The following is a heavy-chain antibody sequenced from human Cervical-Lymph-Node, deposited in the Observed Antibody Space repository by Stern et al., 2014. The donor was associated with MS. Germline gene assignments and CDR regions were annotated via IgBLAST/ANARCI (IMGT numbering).Heavy chain of an antibody. CDR1: GGTFSSYT. Sequence: VQLLESGAEVRKPGSSVRVSCKTSGGTFSSYTISWVRQVPGQGLEWMGRIITMYDKANYAQKVQGRVTITADKSTSTAYMELSSLRSEDTAVYYCARVPLVVLVPTRGDAFDIWGQGTMVTVSS. V-gene: IGHV1-69*06. J-gene: IGHJ3*02. CDR2: IITMYDKA. D-gene: IGHD2-21*01. CDR3: ARVPLVVLVPTRGDAFDI.